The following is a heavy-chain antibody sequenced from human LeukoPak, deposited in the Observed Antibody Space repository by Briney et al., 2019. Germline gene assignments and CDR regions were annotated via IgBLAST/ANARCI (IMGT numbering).Heavy chain of an antibody. V-gene: IGHV1-8*03. CDR1: GYTFTSYD. CDR2: MNPNSGNT. Sequence: ASVKVSCKASGYTFTSYDINWVRQATGQGLEWMGWMNPNSGNTGYAQKFQGRVTITRNTSISTAYMELRSLRSDDTAVYYCARGRGPYYYMDVWGKGTTVTISS. D-gene: IGHD2-15*01. J-gene: IGHJ6*03. CDR3: ARGRGPYYYMDV.